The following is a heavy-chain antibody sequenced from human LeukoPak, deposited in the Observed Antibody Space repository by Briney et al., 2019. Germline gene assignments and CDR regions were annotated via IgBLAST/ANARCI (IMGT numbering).Heavy chain of an antibody. CDR1: GGSISSSSYY. J-gene: IGHJ5*02. D-gene: IGHD2-2*01. Sequence: SSETLSLTCTVSGGSISSSSYYWGWIRQPPGKGLEWIGSIYYSGSTYYNPSLKSRVTISVDTSKNQFSLKLSSVTAADTAVYYCAREGRVVVPAARGRFDPWGQGTLVTVSS. CDR3: AREGRVVVPAARGRFDP. CDR2: IYYSGST. V-gene: IGHV4-39*07.